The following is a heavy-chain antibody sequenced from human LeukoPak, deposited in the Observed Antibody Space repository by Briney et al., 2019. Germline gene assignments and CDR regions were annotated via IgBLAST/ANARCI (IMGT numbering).Heavy chain of an antibody. Sequence: ASVKVSCKASGGTFSSYAISWVRQAPGQGLEWMGGIIPIFGTANYAQKFQGRVTITADESTSTAYMELSSLRSEDTAVYYCARVADYYDSSGYYFWFDPWGQGTLVTVPS. CDR2: IIPIFGTA. V-gene: IGHV1-69*01. CDR3: ARVADYYDSSGYYFWFDP. D-gene: IGHD3-22*01. J-gene: IGHJ5*02. CDR1: GGTFSSYA.